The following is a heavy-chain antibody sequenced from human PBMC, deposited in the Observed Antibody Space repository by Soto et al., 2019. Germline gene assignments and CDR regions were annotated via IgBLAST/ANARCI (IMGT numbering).Heavy chain of an antibody. V-gene: IGHV4-4*07. Sequence: SETLSLTCTVSGGSISSYYWSCIRQPAGKGLERIGRIYTSGSTNYNPSLKSRVTMSVDPSKNQFSLKLSSVTAADTAVYYCARGSVDTVDSSGFHEDWGQGTMVPVSS. CDR3: ARGSVDTVDSSGFHED. CDR2: IYTSGST. D-gene: IGHD3-22*01. CDR1: GGSISSYY. J-gene: IGHJ4*02.